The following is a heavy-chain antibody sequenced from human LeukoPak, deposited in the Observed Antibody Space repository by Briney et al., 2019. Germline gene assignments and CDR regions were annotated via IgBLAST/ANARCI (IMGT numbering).Heavy chain of an antibody. D-gene: IGHD3-22*01. CDR2: ISSSSSYI. J-gene: IGHJ4*02. CDR3: ARVGNYYDSSGYAYFDY. Sequence: GGSLRPSCAASGFTFSSYSMNWVRQAPGKGLEWVSSISSSSSYIYYADSVKGRFAISRDNAKNSLYLQMNSLRAEDTAVYYCARVGNYYDSSGYAYFDYWGQGTLVTVSS. V-gene: IGHV3-21*01. CDR1: GFTFSSYS.